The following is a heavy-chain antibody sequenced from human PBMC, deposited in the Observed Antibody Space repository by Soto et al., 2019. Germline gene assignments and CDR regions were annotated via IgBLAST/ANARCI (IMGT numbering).Heavy chain of an antibody. CDR1: GYTFTGYY. CDR2: INPNNGDT. J-gene: IGHJ5*01. CDR3: EREEKNGFDS. Sequence: ASVKVSCKASGYTFTGYYMHWVRQAPGQGLEWMGWINPNNGDTKYAQRFQGRVTVTRDTPSNTIYMELRRLTSDDTAVYYCEREEKNGFDSWGQGTLVTVSS. V-gene: IGHV1-2*02.